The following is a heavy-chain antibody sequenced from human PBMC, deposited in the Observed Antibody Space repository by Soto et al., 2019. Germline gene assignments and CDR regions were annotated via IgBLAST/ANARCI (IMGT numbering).Heavy chain of an antibody. CDR2: ISPYSGYT. J-gene: IGHJ4*02. Sequence: ASVKVSCKGFGYSFMKYGINWVRQAPGQGLEWVGWISPYSGYTHSAQKFHGRLTLTTDTAASTAYMELRILRSADTALYYCAREASVLIPAAQPSRFDSWGQGALVTVS. CDR1: GYSFMKYG. V-gene: IGHV1-18*01. CDR3: AREASVLIPAAQPSRFDS. D-gene: IGHD2-2*01.